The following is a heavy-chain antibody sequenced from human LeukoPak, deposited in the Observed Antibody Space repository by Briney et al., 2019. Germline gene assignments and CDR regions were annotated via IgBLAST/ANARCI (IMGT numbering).Heavy chain of an antibody. CDR1: GYSFTSYW. D-gene: IGHD3-22*01. Sequence: GESLKISCKGSGYSFTSYWIAWVRQMPGKGLEWMGIIYPGDSDTRYSPSFQGQVTISADKSISTAYLQWSSLKASDTAMYYCATYYYDSSGYEYFRNWGQGTLVTVSS. CDR2: IYPGDSDT. J-gene: IGHJ1*01. V-gene: IGHV5-51*01. CDR3: ATYYYDSSGYEYFRN.